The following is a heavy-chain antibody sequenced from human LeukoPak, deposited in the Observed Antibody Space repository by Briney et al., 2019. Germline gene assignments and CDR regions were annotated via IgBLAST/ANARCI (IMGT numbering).Heavy chain of an antibody. Sequence: PGGSLRLSCAASGFTFSDYYMSWIRQASGKGREGVSYNSSSSSYTNYADSVKGRFTISRDNAKNSLYLQMNSLRAEDTAVYYCARGRRTSGYRFDYWGQGTLVTVSS. CDR2: NSSSSSYT. CDR3: ARGRRTSGYRFDY. D-gene: IGHD5-18*01. V-gene: IGHV3-11*06. J-gene: IGHJ4*02. CDR1: GFTFSDYY.